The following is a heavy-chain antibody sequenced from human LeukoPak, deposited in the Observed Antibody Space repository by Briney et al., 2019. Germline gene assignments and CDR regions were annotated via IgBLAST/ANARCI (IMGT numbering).Heavy chain of an antibody. CDR3: ARWYRSSTSYHYYGMDV. J-gene: IGHJ6*02. D-gene: IGHD2-2*01. CDR1: GGSISTYY. V-gene: IGHV4-59*01. CDR2: IYYSGST. Sequence: PSETLSLTCTVSGGSISTYYGNWIRQAPGKGLEWIGYIYYSGSTNYNPSLKSRVAMSVDTSRNQFSLKLSSVTAADTAVYYCARWYRSSTSYHYYGMDVWGQGTTVTVSS.